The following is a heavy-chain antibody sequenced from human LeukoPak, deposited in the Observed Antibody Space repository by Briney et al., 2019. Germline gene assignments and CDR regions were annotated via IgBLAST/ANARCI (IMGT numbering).Heavy chain of an antibody. CDR3: ASRHTLWD. CDR2: INHGGST. Sequence: SETLSLTCTVSGYSISSGYYWSWIRQPPGKGLEWIGDINHGGSTNYNPSLKSRVSISVDTSKNQFSLKLSSVTAADTAVYYCASRHTLWDWGQGTLVTVSS. D-gene: IGHD1-26*01. V-gene: IGHV4-38-2*02. J-gene: IGHJ4*02. CDR1: GYSISSGYY.